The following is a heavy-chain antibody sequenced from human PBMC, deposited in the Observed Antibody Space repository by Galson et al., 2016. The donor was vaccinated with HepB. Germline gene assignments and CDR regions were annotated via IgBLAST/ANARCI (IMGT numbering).Heavy chain of an antibody. D-gene: IGHD1-14*01. CDR3: AREVDKPELSDDDAFDI. Sequence: TLSLTCTVSGGSIISNNHFWSWIRQQQGKGLEWIGYIHHSGSAYYNPPFLGRAIISVDTSKNQFSLKLTSVNAADTAVSYCAREVDKPELSDDDAFDIWGQGTLVTVSS. CDR1: GGSIISNNHF. CDR2: IHHSGSA. J-gene: IGHJ3*02. V-gene: IGHV4-31*03.